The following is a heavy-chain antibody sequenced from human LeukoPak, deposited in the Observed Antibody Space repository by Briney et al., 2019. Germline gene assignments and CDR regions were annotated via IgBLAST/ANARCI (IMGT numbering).Heavy chain of an antibody. CDR2: ISAYNGNT. J-gene: IGHJ6*02. V-gene: IGHV1-18*01. D-gene: IGHD3-10*01. CDR1: GYTFTSYG. Sequence: ASVKVSCKASGYTFTSYGISWVRQAPGQGLEWMGWISAYNGNTNYAQKLQGRVTMTTDTSTSTAYMELRSLRSDDTAVYYCARDSLWFGEVYGMDVWGQGTTVTVSS. CDR3: ARDSLWFGEVYGMDV.